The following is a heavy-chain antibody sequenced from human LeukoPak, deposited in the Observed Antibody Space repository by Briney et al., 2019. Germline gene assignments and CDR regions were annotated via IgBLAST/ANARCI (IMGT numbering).Heavy chain of an antibody. CDR3: AREAPPYYYDSSGYYYGYFQH. Sequence: ASVKVSCKASGYTFTSYYMRWVRQAPGQGLEWMGIINPSGGSTSYAQKFQGRVTMTRDTSTSTVYMELSSLRSEDTAVYYCAREAPPYYYDSSGYYYGYFQHWGQGTLVTVSS. V-gene: IGHV1-46*01. D-gene: IGHD3-22*01. CDR2: INPSGGST. CDR1: GYTFTSYY. J-gene: IGHJ1*01.